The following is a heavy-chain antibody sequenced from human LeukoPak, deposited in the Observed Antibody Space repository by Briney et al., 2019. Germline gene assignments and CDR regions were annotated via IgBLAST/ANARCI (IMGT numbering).Heavy chain of an antibody. J-gene: IGHJ3*02. CDR3: AKGYCGGDCYSAPHDAFDI. CDR1: GFTFSSYA. Sequence: GGSLRLSCAASGFTFSSYAMSWVRQAPGKGLEWVPGISGSGGSTYYADSVKGRFTISRDNSKNTLYLQMNSLRGEDTAEYYCAKGYCGGDCYSAPHDAFDIWGQGTMVTVSS. V-gene: IGHV3-23*01. D-gene: IGHD2-21*01. CDR2: ISGSGGST.